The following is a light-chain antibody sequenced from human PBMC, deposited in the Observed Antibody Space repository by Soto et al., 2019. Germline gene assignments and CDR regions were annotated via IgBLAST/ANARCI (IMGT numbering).Light chain of an antibody. V-gene: IGKV3-20*01. Sequence: EIVLTQSPGTLSLSPGERATLSCRASQSVSSNYLAWYQQKPGQAPRLLVYGASSRATGVPDRFSGSGSGTDFTLSISRLEPEDFAVYYCQQYGNSLCPFGPGTKVDFK. CDR1: QSVSSNY. CDR3: QQYGNSLCP. CDR2: GAS. J-gene: IGKJ3*01.